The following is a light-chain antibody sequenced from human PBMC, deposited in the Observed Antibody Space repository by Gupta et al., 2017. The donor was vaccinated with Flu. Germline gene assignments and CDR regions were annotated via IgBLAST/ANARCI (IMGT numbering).Light chain of an antibody. CDR3: QAWDSSLWV. V-gene: IGLV3-1*01. CDR1: KLGDKY. J-gene: IGLJ3*02. CDR2: QDS. Sequence: SYELTQPPSVSVSPGQTASITCSGDKLGDKYACWYQQKPGQSPVLVIYQDSKRPSGIPERFSGSNSGNKATLTISGTQAMDEADYYCQAWDSSLWVFGGGTKLTVL.